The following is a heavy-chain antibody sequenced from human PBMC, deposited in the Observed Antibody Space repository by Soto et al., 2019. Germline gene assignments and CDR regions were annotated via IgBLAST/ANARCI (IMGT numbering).Heavy chain of an antibody. CDR1: GFTFTSYA. J-gene: IGHJ1*01. V-gene: IGHV3-23*01. CDR3: AKALYSYDSSAYLEYFQH. Sequence: EVQLLESGGGLVQPGGSLRLSCAASGFTFTSYAMSWVRQAPGKGLEWVSAISGSGGSTYYADSVKGRFTISRDNSKNTLYLKRNSLRAEDTAVYYCAKALYSYDSSAYLEYFQHWGQGTLVSVSS. D-gene: IGHD3-22*01. CDR2: ISGSGGST.